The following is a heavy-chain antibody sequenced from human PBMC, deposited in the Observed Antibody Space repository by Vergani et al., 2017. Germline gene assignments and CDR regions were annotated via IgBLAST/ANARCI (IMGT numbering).Heavy chain of an antibody. D-gene: IGHD3-3*01. J-gene: IGHJ4*02. CDR2: IYTSGST. CDR1: GGSISSGSYY. CDR3: ARGYDFWSGYPLVY. Sequence: QVQLQESGPGLVKPSQTLSLTCTVSGGSISSGSYYWSWIRQPAGKGLEWIGRIYTSGSTNYNPSLKSRVTISVDTSKNQFSLKLSSVTAADTAVYYCARGYDFWSGYPLVYWGQGTLVTVSS. V-gene: IGHV4-61*02.